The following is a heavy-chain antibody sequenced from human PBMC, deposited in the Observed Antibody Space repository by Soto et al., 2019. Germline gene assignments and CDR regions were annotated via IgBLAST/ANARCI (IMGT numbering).Heavy chain of an antibody. V-gene: IGHV3-15*07. CDR3: TTRNDYIDFHY. CDR1: GFTFSNAW. J-gene: IGHJ4*02. D-gene: IGHD4-4*01. CDR2: IKSQPDGGTT. Sequence: EVQLVESGGGLVKPGGSLRLSCAASGFTFSNAWMKWVRQAPGKGLEWVGRIKSQPDGGTTDYAAPVKGRFTISRDDSKNTLYLQMNSLKTEDTALYYCTTRNDYIDFHYWGQGTLVTVSS.